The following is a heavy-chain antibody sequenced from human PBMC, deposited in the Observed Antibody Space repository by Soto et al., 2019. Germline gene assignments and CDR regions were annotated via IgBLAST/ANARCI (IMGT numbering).Heavy chain of an antibody. V-gene: IGHV1-69*02. D-gene: IGHD2-15*01. CDR1: GGTFSSYT. Sequence: QVQLVQSGAEVKKPGSSVKVSCKASGGTFSSYTISWVRQAPGQALEWMGRIIPILGIANYAQKFQGRVTITADKSTSTAYMEVSSLRSEDTAVYYCAKRPGYCSGGSCYAYDYWGQGTLVTVSS. J-gene: IGHJ4*02. CDR2: IIPILGIA. CDR3: AKRPGYCSGGSCYAYDY.